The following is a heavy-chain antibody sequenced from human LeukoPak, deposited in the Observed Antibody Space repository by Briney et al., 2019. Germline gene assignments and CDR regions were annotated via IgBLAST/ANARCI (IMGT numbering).Heavy chain of an antibody. Sequence: PGGSLRLSCAASGFTFSSYYMNWVRQAPGKGLQWVSSISTSSIYIYYADSVKGRFTISRDNAKNSLYLQMNSLRAEDTAVYYCAKDDAWVRYQDWGQGTLVTVSS. CDR1: GFTFSSYY. J-gene: IGHJ4*02. V-gene: IGHV3-21*04. CDR2: ISTSSIYI. D-gene: IGHD5-12*01. CDR3: AKDDAWVRYQD.